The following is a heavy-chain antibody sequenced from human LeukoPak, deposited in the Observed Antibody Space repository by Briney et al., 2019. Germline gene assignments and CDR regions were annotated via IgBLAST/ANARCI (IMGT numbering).Heavy chain of an antibody. CDR2: VNPNSGYS. V-gene: IGHV1-8*01. CDR3: ARPYCSSKTCTRWFDP. D-gene: IGHD2-2*01. CDR1: GYTFNSYD. J-gene: IGHJ5*02. Sequence: ASVKVSCKASGYTFNSYDIHWVRQAAGQGGERMGWVNPNSGYSGYEEKFKGRVNITMNTSIPTAYLGLDNLTSEDTAVYYCARPYCSSKTCTRWFDPWGQGTLVTVSA.